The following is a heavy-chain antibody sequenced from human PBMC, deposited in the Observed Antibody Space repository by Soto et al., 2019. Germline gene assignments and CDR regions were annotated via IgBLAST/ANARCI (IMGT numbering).Heavy chain of an antibody. CDR2: INHSGST. V-gene: IGHV4-34*01. Sequence: QVQLQQWGAGLLKPSETLSLTCAVYGGSFSGYYWSWIRQPPGKGLEWIGEINHSGSTNYNPSLTSTVTIPIDTSKNQFSLKLSSVTAADTAVYYCARGSGGGSLRYFDRLLASKGMDVWGQGTTVTVSS. CDR3: ARGSGGGSLRYFDRLLASKGMDV. D-gene: IGHD3-9*01. J-gene: IGHJ6*02. CDR1: GGSFSGYY.